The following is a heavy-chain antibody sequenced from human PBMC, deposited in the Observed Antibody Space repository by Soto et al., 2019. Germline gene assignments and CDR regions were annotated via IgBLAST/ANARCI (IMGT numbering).Heavy chain of an antibody. D-gene: IGHD3-10*01. J-gene: IGHJ6*03. CDR3: ARNKYYYGSGSYYNWPSGYYYMDV. CDR2: INHSGST. CDR1: GGSFSGYY. Sequence: SETLSLTCAVSGGSFSGYYWSWIRQPPGKGLEWIGEINHSGSTNYNPSLKSRVTISVDTSKNQFSLKLSSVTAADTAVYYCARNKYYYGSGSYYNWPSGYYYMDVWGKGTTVTVSS. V-gene: IGHV4-34*01.